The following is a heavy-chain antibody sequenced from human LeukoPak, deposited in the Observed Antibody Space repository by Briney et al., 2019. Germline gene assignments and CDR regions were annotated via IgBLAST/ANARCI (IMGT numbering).Heavy chain of an antibody. J-gene: IGHJ4*02. CDR2: ISSSSSYI. CDR1: GFTFSSYS. Sequence: PGGSLRLSCAASGFTFSSYSMNWVRQAPGKGLEWVSSISSSSSYIYYADSVKGRFTISRDNAKNSLYLQMNSLRAEDTAVYYCARDPQGIAAAGNDYWGQGTLVTVSS. V-gene: IGHV3-21*01. CDR3: ARDPQGIAAAGNDY. D-gene: IGHD6-13*01.